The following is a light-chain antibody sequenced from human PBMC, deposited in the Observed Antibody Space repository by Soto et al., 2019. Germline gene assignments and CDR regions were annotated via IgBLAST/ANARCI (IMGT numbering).Light chain of an antibody. Sequence: IVLTQSPGTLSLSPGEGATLSCRASQSVSTNFFAWYQQKPGQAPRLLIYGASTRATGIPDRFSGSGSGTDFTLTISRLEPEDFAAYYCQQYGRTSWTFGQGTKVDIK. CDR2: GAS. J-gene: IGKJ1*01. CDR1: QSVSTNF. CDR3: QQYGRTSWT. V-gene: IGKV3-20*01.